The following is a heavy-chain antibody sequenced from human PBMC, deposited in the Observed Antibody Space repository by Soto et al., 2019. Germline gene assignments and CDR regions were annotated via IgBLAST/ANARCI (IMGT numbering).Heavy chain of an antibody. CDR3: ARIYYYDSSGYPSREDYYGMDV. CDR2: IIPIFGTA. V-gene: IGHV1-69*13. CDR1: GGTFSSYA. D-gene: IGHD3-22*01. Sequence: ASVKVSCKASGGTFSSYAISWVRQAPGQGLEWMGGIIPIFGTANYAQKFQGRVTITADESTSTACMELSSLRSEDTAVYYCARIYYYDSSGYPSREDYYGMDVWGQGTTVTVSS. J-gene: IGHJ6*02.